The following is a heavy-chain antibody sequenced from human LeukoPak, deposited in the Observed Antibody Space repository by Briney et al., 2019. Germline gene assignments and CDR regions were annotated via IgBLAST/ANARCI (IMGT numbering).Heavy chain of an antibody. Sequence: GGSLRLSCAASGFTFDDYTKHWVRQVPGKGLEWVSFISWDGSSTYYVDSVKGRFIISRDNRKNSLYLQMNSLRTEDTALYYCVKDRSTSGVSEFDCWGQGTLVTVSS. CDR2: ISWDGSST. J-gene: IGHJ4*02. CDR3: VKDRSTSGVSEFDC. CDR1: GFTFDDYT. V-gene: IGHV3-43*01. D-gene: IGHD1-1*01.